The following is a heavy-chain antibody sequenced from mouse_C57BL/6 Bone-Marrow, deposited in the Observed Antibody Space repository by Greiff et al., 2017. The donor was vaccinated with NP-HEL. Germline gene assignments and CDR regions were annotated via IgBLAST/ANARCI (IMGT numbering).Heavy chain of an antibody. J-gene: IGHJ4*01. D-gene: IGHD1-1*02. CDR1: GFTFSSYA. CDR2: ISDGGSYT. V-gene: IGHV5-4*01. CDR3: AREGSYEYYYAMDY. Sequence: EVQRVESGGGLVKPGGSLKLSCAASGFTFSSYAMSWVRQTPEKRLEWVATISDGGSYTYYPDNVKGRFTISRDNAKNNRYLQMSHLKSEDTAMYYCAREGSYEYYYAMDYWGQGTSVTVSS.